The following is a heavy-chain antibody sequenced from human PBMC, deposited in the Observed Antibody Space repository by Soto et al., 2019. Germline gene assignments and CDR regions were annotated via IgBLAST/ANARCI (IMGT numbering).Heavy chain of an antibody. D-gene: IGHD3-10*01. V-gene: IGHV4-59*01. CDR2: IYYTGST. CDR3: AREGGSGSFYNAPNFDY. J-gene: IGHJ4*02. CDR1: GGSINTYY. Sequence: QVQLQESGPGLVKPSETLSLTCTVSGGSINTYYWSWIRQPPGKRLEWIGYIYYTGSTHYNPSLKSRVTMSVDTSKNQFSLKLSSVTAADAAVYYCAREGGSGSFYNAPNFDYWGQGTLVTVSS.